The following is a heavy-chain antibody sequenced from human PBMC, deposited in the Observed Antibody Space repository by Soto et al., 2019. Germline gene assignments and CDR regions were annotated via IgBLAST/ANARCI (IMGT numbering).Heavy chain of an antibody. CDR3: ARDGTPIVVVPAAMQGGWFDP. Sequence: QVQLQQWGAGLLKPSETLSLTCAVYGGSFSGYYWSWIRQPPGKGLEWIGEINHSGSTNYNPSLTSRVTISVDTSKNQFSLKLSSVTAADTAVYYCARDGTPIVVVPAAMQGGWFDPWGQGTLVTVSS. V-gene: IGHV4-34*01. CDR2: INHSGST. J-gene: IGHJ5*02. D-gene: IGHD2-2*01. CDR1: GGSFSGYY.